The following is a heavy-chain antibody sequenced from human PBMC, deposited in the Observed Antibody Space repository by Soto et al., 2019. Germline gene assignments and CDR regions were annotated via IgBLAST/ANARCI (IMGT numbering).Heavy chain of an antibody. CDR1: GGSISSSSYY. V-gene: IGHV4-39*07. J-gene: IGHJ5*02. CDR2: IYYSGST. CDR3: ARVVYDSSGYWGFDP. D-gene: IGHD3-22*01. Sequence: PSETLSLTCTVSGGSISSSSYYWGWIRQPPGKGLEWIGSIYYSGSTNYNPSLKSRVTISVDTSKNQFSLKLSSVTAADTAVYYCARVVYDSSGYWGFDPWGQGTLVTVSS.